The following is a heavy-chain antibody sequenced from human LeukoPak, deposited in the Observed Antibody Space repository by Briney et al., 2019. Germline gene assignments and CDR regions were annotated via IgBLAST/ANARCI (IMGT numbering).Heavy chain of an antibody. CDR3: ARCDSGTDLYDYYFMDV. Sequence: ASVKVSCKASGYTFTSYGISWVRQAPGQGPEWMGWINPNIGGTNYAQKFRGRVSLTRDMSTSTAYMELNSLRSDDTAVYYCARCDSGTDLYDYYFMDVWGKGTTVTVSS. D-gene: IGHD3-10*01. CDR2: INPNIGGT. CDR1: GYTFTSYG. J-gene: IGHJ6*03. V-gene: IGHV1-2*02.